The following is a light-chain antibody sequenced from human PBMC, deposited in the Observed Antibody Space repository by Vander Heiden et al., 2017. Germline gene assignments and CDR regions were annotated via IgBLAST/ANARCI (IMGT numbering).Light chain of an antibody. Sequence: EIVLTQSPRTLSLSPGDRAPLSCRASQSVASNYLAWYQQKPGQGPRLLIYDASRRATGIPDRFSGSGSGTDFTLTISRLEPEDFAVYYCLQYGSSPWTFGQGTKVEIK. J-gene: IGKJ1*01. CDR2: DAS. CDR1: QSVASNY. CDR3: LQYGSSPWT. V-gene: IGKV3-20*01.